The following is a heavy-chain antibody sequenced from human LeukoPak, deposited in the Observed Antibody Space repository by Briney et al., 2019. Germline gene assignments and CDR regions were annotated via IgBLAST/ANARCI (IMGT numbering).Heavy chain of an antibody. V-gene: IGHV3-7*01. CDR1: GFTFSNYC. J-gene: IGHJ4*02. Sequence: GGSLRLSCAASGFTFSNYCMRWIRQAPGKGLEWVANIKHDGSKKNYMDSVRGRFTVSRDNAGNSLFLEMHNLRVEDTALYYCAREGTPYSSDYWGQGTLVTVSS. CDR3: AREGTPYSSDY. D-gene: IGHD6-13*01. CDR2: IKHDGSKK.